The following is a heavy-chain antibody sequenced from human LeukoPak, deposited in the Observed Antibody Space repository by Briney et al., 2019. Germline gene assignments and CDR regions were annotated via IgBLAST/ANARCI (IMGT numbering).Heavy chain of an antibody. Sequence: GASVHVSCKASGYTFTSYGISWVRQAPGQGLERMGWISAYNGNTNYAQKLQGRVTMTTDTSTSTAYMELRSLRSDDTAVYYCARGARGYYDILTGYYVAFDIWGQGTMVTVSS. J-gene: IGHJ3*02. CDR1: GYTFTSYG. V-gene: IGHV1-18*01. CDR2: ISAYNGNT. D-gene: IGHD3-9*01. CDR3: ARGARGYYDILTGYYVAFDI.